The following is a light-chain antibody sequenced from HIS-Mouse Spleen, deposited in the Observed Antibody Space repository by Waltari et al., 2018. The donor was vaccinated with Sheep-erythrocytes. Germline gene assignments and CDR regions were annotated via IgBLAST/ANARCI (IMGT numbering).Light chain of an antibody. Sequence: QSALTQPASVSGSPGQSITISCTGTSSDVGGYNYVSWYQHHPGKAHKLMIYDVSTPPSGVSNRFSGSKSCNTASLTISGLQAEDEADYYCSSYTSSSTEFGGGTKLTVL. CDR1: SSDVGGYNY. V-gene: IGLV2-14*03. CDR2: DVS. J-gene: IGLJ3*02. CDR3: SSYTSSSTE.